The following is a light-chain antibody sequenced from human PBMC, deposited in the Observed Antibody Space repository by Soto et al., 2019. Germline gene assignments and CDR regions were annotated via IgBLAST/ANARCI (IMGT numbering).Light chain of an antibody. CDR3: PQYGSSRT. V-gene: IGKV3-20*01. CDR2: GAS. Sequence: EIVLTQSPGTLSLSPGERATLSCRASQSVSSSYLAWYQQKPGQAPRLLIYGASSRATGIPDRFSGSGSGTDFTITITRLEPEDFAVYYCPQYGSSRTFGQGTKVEIK. CDR1: QSVSSSY. J-gene: IGKJ1*01.